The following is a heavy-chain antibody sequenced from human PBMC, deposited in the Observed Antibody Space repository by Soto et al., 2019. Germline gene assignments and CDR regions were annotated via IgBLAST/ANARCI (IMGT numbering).Heavy chain of an antibody. D-gene: IGHD5-12*01. J-gene: IGHJ2*01. Sequence: QVQLVQSGAEVKKPGSSVKVSCKASGGTFSSYSISWVRQAPGQGLEWMGRIIPILGIANYAQKFQGRVTITADKFTSTAYMELSSLRSEDTAVYYCARDSCYDWESYWYFDRWGRGTLVTVSS. CDR1: GGTFSSYS. CDR3: ARDSCYDWESYWYFDR. V-gene: IGHV1-69*04. CDR2: IIPILGIA.